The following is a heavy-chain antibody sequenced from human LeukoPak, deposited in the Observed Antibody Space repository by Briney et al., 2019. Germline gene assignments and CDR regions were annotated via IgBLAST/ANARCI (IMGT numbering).Heavy chain of an antibody. CDR1: GFTFSSYW. V-gene: IGHV3-7*01. CDR3: ARDSWEGYSYGYPDAFDI. Sequence: PGGSLRLSCAASGFTFSSYWMSWVRQAPGKGLEWVANIKQDGSEKYYVDSVKGRFTISRDNAKNSLYLQMNSLRAEDTAVYYCARDSWEGYSYGYPDAFDIWGQGTMATVSS. D-gene: IGHD5-18*01. J-gene: IGHJ3*02. CDR2: IKQDGSEK.